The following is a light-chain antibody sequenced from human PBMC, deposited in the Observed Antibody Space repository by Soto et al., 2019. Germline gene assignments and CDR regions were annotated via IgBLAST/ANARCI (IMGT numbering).Light chain of an antibody. V-gene: IGLV2-14*01. Sequence: QSALTQPASVSGSPGQSITISCTGTSSDFGAYNYVSWYQQYPGKVPKLLIYNVSNRPSGVSNRFSGSKSGNTASLTISGLQAEDEAAYFCTSYTSGSLYVFGTGTKLTVL. CDR2: NVS. CDR3: TSYTSGSLYV. J-gene: IGLJ1*01. CDR1: SSDFGAYNY.